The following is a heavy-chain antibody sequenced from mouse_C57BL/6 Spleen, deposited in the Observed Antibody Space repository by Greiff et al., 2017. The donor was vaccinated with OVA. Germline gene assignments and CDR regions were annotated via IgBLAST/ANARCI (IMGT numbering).Heavy chain of an antibody. J-gene: IGHJ4*01. V-gene: IGHV1-64*01. D-gene: IGHD1-1*01. CDR3: AREKYYYGSSPYYAMDY. CDR1: GYTFTSYW. Sequence: QVQLQQPGAELVKPGASVKLSCKASGYTFTSYWMHWVKQRPGQGLEWIGMIHPNSGSTNYNEKFKSKATLTVDKSSSTAYMQLSSLTSEDSAVYYCAREKYYYGSSPYYAMDYWGQGTSVTVSS. CDR2: IHPNSGST.